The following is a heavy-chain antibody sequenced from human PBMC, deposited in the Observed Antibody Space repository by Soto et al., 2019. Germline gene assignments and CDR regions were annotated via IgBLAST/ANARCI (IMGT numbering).Heavy chain of an antibody. V-gene: IGHV3-7*01. Sequence: GWSLRLSCAASGFTFSSYWMSWVRHAPGKGLEWVANIKQDGSEKYYVDSVKGRFTISRDNAKNSLYLQMNSLRAEDTAVYYCERRPGSSSSRGFTFGWGMHVWGQGTTVTVSS. CDR1: GFTFSSYW. J-gene: IGHJ6*02. CDR2: IKQDGSEK. CDR3: ERRPGSSSSRGFTFGWGMHV. D-gene: IGHD6-13*01.